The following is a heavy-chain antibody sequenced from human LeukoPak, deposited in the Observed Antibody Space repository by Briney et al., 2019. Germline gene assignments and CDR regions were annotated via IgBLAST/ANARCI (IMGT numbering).Heavy chain of an antibody. Sequence: PEGSLRLSCAASGFTFSSYAMSWVRQAPGKGLEWVSAISGSGGSTYYADSVKGRFTISRDNSKNTLYLQMNSLRAADTAVYYCASASSHRIAAGGDYWGQGTLVTVSS. CDR1: GFTFSSYA. CDR3: ASASSHRIAAGGDY. V-gene: IGHV3-23*01. J-gene: IGHJ4*02. D-gene: IGHD6-13*01. CDR2: ISGSGGST.